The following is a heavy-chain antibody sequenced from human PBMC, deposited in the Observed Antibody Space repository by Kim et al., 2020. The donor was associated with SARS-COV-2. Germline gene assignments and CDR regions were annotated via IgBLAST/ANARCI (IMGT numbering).Heavy chain of an antibody. Sequence: GGSLRLSCAASGFTFSSYSMNWVRQAPGKGLEWVSSISSSSSYIYYADSVKGRFTISRDNAKNSLYLQMNSLRAEDTAVYYCARDRLFRIAVPCLFVPDYYYYNVVGCREGSTVAVSS. V-gene: IGHV3-21*01. CDR3: ARDRLFRIAVPCLFVPDYYYYNVVG. D-gene: IGHD6-19*01. J-gene: IGHJ6*03. CDR1: GFTFSSYS. CDR2: ISSSSSYI.